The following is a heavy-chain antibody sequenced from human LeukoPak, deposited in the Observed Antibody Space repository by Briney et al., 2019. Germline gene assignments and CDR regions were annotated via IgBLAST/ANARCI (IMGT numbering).Heavy chain of an antibody. D-gene: IGHD4-17*01. V-gene: IGHV4-59*08. Sequence: SETLSLTCTVSGGSISSYYWSWIRQPPGKGLEWIGYIYYSGSTNYNPSLKSRVTISVDTSKNQFSLKLSSVTAADTAVYYCARQYGDYGLGGWFDPWGQGTLVTVSS. J-gene: IGHJ5*02. CDR2: IYYSGST. CDR1: GGSISSYY. CDR3: ARQYGDYGLGGWFDP.